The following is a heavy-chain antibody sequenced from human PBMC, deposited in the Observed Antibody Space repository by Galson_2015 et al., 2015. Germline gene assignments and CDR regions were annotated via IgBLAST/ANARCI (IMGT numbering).Heavy chain of an antibody. J-gene: IGHJ3*02. CDR2: IRSKANSFAT. D-gene: IGHD4-17*01. CDR1: GFNFSGSA. Sequence: SLRLSCAASGFNFSGSAMHWVRQASGKGLEWVGRIRSKANSFATEYPESVKGRFTISRDDSKNTAYLQMQSLKIEDTAVYYCARDWYYGDSYDTFVIWGQGTVVTVSS. CDR3: ARDWYYGDSYDTFVI. V-gene: IGHV3-73*01.